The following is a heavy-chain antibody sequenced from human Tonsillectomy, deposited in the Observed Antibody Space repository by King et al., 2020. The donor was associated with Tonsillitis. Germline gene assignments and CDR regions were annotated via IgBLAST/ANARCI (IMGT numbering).Heavy chain of an antibody. CDR2: IKQDGSEK. CDR3: ARVRTPANSVSYYNRRYYFDY. CDR1: GFTFSSYW. J-gene: IGHJ4*02. V-gene: IGHV3-7*01. D-gene: IGHD3-10*01. Sequence: VQLVESGGGLVQPGGSLRLSCAASGFTFSSYWMSWVRQAPGKGLEWVANIKQDGSEKYYVDSVKGRFTISRDHAKNSLYMQMNSLRAEDTAVYYCARVRTPANSVSYYNRRYYFDYWGQGTLVTVSS.